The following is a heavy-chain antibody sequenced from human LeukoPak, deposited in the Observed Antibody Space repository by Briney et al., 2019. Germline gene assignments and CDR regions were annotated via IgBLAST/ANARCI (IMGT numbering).Heavy chain of an antibody. CDR1: GGSISSYF. Sequence: PSETLSLTCTVSGGSISSYFWSWIRQPPGKGLDWIGYIYYTGGTNYNPSLKSRVTISVDTSKNQFSLKLSSVTAADTAVYYCAKEGYSSSWSYYYYMDVWGKGTTVTVSS. CDR2: IYYTGGT. D-gene: IGHD6-13*01. V-gene: IGHV4-59*12. J-gene: IGHJ6*03. CDR3: AKEGYSSSWSYYYYMDV.